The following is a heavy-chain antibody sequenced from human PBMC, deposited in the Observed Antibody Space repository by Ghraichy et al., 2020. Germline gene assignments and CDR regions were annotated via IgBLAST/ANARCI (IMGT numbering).Heavy chain of an antibody. Sequence: GGSLRLSCVGSGCMFSSYSMNWVRQAPGKGLEWVSSISGRNYTYYADSVKGRFTISRDNAKNLLYLQMSSLGAEDTAVYYCTRDYGGSYYSYWGQGTPVTVSS. D-gene: IGHD1-26*01. CDR1: GCMFSSYS. J-gene: IGHJ4*02. V-gene: IGHV3-21*01. CDR3: TRDYGGSYYSY. CDR2: ISGRNYT.